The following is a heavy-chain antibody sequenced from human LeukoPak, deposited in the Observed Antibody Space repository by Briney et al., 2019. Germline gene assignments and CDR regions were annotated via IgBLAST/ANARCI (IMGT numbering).Heavy chain of an antibody. J-gene: IGHJ5*02. V-gene: IGHV1-69*13. Sequence: SVKVSFTASGGTFSSYAISWVRQAPGQGLEWMGGIIPIFGTANYAQKFQGRVTITADESTSTAYMELSSLRSEDTAVYYCARGYCSSTSCYAGIFWFDPWGQGTLVTVSS. CDR3: ARGYCSSTSCYAGIFWFDP. CDR2: IIPIFGTA. CDR1: GGTFSSYA. D-gene: IGHD2-2*01.